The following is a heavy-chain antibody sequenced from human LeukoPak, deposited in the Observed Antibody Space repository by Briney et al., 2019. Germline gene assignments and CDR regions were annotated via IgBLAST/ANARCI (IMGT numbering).Heavy chain of an antibody. D-gene: IGHD6-6*01. CDR2: IYYSGST. V-gene: IGHV4-31*03. CDR3: ARATGEYTSSRPLDY. Sequence: SSQTLSLTCTVSGGSISSGGYYWSWIRQHPGKGLEWIGYIYYSGSTYYNPSLKSRVTISVDTSKNQFSLKLSSVTAADTAVYYCARATGEYTSSRPLDYWGQGTLVAVSS. J-gene: IGHJ4*02. CDR1: GGSISSGGYY.